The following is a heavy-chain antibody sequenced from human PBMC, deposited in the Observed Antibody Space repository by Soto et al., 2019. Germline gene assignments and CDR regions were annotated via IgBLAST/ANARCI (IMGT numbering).Heavy chain of an antibody. CDR1: GGSISSYY. CDR3: ARHSVRLWFGEFHY. D-gene: IGHD3-10*01. CDR2: IYYSGST. V-gene: IGHV4-59*08. J-gene: IGHJ4*02. Sequence: PSETLSLTCTVSGGSISSYYWSWIRQPPGKGLEWIGYIYYSGSTNYNPSLKSRVTISVDTSKNQFSLKLSSVTAADTAVYYCARHSVRLWFGEFHYWGQGTLVTSPQ.